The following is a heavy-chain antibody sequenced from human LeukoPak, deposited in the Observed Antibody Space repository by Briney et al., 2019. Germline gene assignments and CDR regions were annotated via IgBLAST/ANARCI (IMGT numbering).Heavy chain of an antibody. D-gene: IGHD3-16*02. J-gene: IGHJ4*02. CDR1: GYTFTNYA. V-gene: IGHV7-4-1*02. CDR3: ARAYQRLGGLSLPDY. CDR2: IHPSTGNP. Sequence: ASLKVSCKASGYTFTNYAMNWVRQAPGQGLEWMGWIHPSTGNPTYAQGFTGRFVFSLDTSVSTSYLQISSLKAEDTAVYYCARAYQRLGGLSLPDYWGQGTLVTVSS.